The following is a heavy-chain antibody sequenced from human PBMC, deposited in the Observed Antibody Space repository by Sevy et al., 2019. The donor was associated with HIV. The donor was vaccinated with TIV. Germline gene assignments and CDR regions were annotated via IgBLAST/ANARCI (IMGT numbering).Heavy chain of an antibody. V-gene: IGHV4-61*01. D-gene: IGHD3-10*01. CDR1: GGSVSSGSYY. CDR2: IYYSGST. Sequence: SETLSLTCTVSGGSVSSGSYYWSWIRQPPGKGLEWIGYIYYSGSTNYNPSLKSRVTISVDTSKNQFSLKLSSVTAADTAVYYCARAGSRGYSRPGWFDPWGQGTLVTVSS. CDR3: ARAGSRGYSRPGWFDP. J-gene: IGHJ5*02.